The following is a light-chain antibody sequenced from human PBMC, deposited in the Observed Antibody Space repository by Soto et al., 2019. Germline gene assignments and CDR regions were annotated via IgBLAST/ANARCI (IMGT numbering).Light chain of an antibody. CDR2: GNS. CDR1: SSNIGAGYD. V-gene: IGLV1-40*01. CDR3: QSYDSSLSAYVV. Sequence: QSVLTQPPSVSGAPGQRVTISCTGSSSNIGAGYDVHWYQQLPGTDPKLLIYGNSNRPSGVPDRFSGSKSGTSASLAITGLQAEDEADYYCQSYDSSLSAYVVFGGGTTLTVL. J-gene: IGLJ2*01.